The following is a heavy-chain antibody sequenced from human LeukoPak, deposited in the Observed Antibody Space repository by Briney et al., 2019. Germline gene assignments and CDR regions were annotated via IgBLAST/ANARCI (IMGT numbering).Heavy chain of an antibody. CDR3: ARQNAAGTGGSDF. J-gene: IGHJ4*02. Sequence: GESLKISCKGSGYSFSTYWFAWVRQVPGKGLEWMGIIYLGDSDIKYSPSFQGQVTISADKSISTAYLQWSSLKASDTAMYYCARQNAAGTGGSDFWGQGTLVTVSS. CDR2: IYLGDSDI. D-gene: IGHD7-27*01. V-gene: IGHV5-51*01. CDR1: GYSFSTYW.